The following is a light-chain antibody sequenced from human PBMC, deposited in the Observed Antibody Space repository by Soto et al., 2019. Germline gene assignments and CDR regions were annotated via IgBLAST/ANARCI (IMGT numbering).Light chain of an antibody. V-gene: IGKV3-15*01. CDR3: LQHSNWPPGS. J-gene: IGKJ5*01. Sequence: ESVLTQSPGTLAVSPGERVTLSCRASQSISTELAWYQQKPGQPPRLLIYDASSRATDIPARFSGSGSGTDFTLTISSLQSADCAVYYCLQHSNWPPGSFGQGTQLEIK. CDR1: QSISTE. CDR2: DAS.